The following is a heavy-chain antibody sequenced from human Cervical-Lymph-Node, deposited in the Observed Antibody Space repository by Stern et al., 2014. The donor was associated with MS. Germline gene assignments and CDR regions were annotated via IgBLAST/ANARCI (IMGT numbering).Heavy chain of an antibody. Sequence: VQLVQSGAEVKKPGASVKVSCKASGYSFSNYDINWVRQATGQGLEWLGWMHAKTENTGYPEKFQGRVTMTSDTSINTAYMELSSLKAEDTAVYYCATRGDSYYFDYWGQGTLVTVSS. J-gene: IGHJ4*02. CDR2: MHAKTENT. CDR3: ATRGDSYYFDY. D-gene: IGHD3-10*01. CDR1: GYSFSNYD. V-gene: IGHV1-8*01.